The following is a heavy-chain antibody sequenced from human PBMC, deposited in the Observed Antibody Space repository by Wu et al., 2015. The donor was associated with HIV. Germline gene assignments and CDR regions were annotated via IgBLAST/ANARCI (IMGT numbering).Heavy chain of an antibody. Sequence: QVQLVQSGAEVKKPESSVRVSCKASGGSFRSYTYTWVRQAPGLGFEWMGRFIPIFVHKLRTEFQGRVTITADGSTSTAYMELSSLTSEDTAMYYCARSQGVPAAGTSDLWYFDLWGRGTLVTVSS. CDR2: FIPIFVH. V-gene: IGHV1-69*13. J-gene: IGHJ2*01. CDR1: GGSFRSYT. D-gene: IGHD6-13*01. CDR3: ARSQGVPAAGTSDLWYFDL.